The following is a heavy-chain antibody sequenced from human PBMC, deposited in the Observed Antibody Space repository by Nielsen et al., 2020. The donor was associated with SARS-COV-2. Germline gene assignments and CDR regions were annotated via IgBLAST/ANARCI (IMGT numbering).Heavy chain of an antibody. CDR2: IYHSGST. Sequence: SETLSLTCAVSGGSISSSNWWSWVRPPPGQGLEWIGEIYHSGSTNYNPSLKSRVTISVDKSKNHFSLKLTSVTAADTAVYYCARDRWQQLVPTYWGQGTLVTVSS. CDR3: ARDRWQQLVPTY. J-gene: IGHJ4*02. V-gene: IGHV4-4*02. CDR1: GGSISSSNW. D-gene: IGHD6-13*01.